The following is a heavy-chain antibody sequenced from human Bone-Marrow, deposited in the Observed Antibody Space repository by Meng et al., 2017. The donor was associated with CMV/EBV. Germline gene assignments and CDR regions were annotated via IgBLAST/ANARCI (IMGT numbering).Heavy chain of an antibody. J-gene: IGHJ3*02. V-gene: IGHV3-7*01. D-gene: IGHD2-8*01. Sequence: GESLKISCAASGFTFSTYCMNWVRQAPGKGLEWVANIKQDGSEKYYVDSVKGRFTISRDNAKNSLYLEMSSLRAEDAAVYYCAKDVAYGVHAFDIWGQGTMVTVSS. CDR1: GFTFSTYC. CDR2: IKQDGSEK. CDR3: AKDVAYGVHAFDI.